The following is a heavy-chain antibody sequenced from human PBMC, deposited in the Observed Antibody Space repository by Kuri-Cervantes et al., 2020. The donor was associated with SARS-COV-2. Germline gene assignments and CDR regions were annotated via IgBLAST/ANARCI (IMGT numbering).Heavy chain of an antibody. CDR2: IRYDGSNK. V-gene: IGHV3-30*02. J-gene: IGHJ4*02. CDR1: GFTFSSYG. CDR3: AKETGTTGVSGFDY. D-gene: IGHD1-7*01. Sequence: GESLKISCAASGFTFSSYGMHWVRQAPGKGLEWVAFIRYDGSNKYYADSVKGRFTISRDNSKNTLYLQMNSLRAEDTAVHYCAKETGTTGVSGFDYWGQGTLVTVSS.